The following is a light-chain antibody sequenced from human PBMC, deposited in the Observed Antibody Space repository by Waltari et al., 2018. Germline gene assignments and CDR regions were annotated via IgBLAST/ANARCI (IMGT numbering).Light chain of an antibody. CDR3: CSFTARGTWI. CDR1: SSEVHAYGY. Sequence: QSALTQPGSVSGSPGQSITISCTGTSSEVHAYGYVSCYQQKPHKAPKLLIFDVINRALGVSNRFSGSKSGNTASLTISGLQAEDESDYYCCSFTARGTWIFGGGTRLTVV. J-gene: IGLJ2*01. CDR2: DVI. V-gene: IGLV2-14*03.